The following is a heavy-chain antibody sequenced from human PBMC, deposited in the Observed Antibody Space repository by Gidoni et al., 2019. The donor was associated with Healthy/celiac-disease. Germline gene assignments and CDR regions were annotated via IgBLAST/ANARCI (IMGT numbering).Heavy chain of an antibody. J-gene: IGHJ5*02. CDR1: GFTFSDYY. Sequence: QVQLVESGGGLVKPGGSLRLSCAASGFTFSDYYMSWIRQAPGKGLEWVSYISSSSSYTNYADSVKGRFTISRDNAKNSLYLQMNSLRAEDTAVYYCARQRWLRLAGWFDPWGQGTLVTVSS. CDR2: ISSSSSYT. CDR3: ARQRWLRLAGWFDP. D-gene: IGHD5-12*01. V-gene: IGHV3-11*06.